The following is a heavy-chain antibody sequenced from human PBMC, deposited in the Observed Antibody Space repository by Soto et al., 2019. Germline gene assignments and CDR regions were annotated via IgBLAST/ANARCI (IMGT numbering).Heavy chain of an antibody. V-gene: IGHV2-70*01. Sequence: SGPTLVNPTQTLTLTFTFSGFSLITTGTCVTWIRQPPGKALEWLALIDWDNNKYYSTSLKTRLTISEDTSKNQVVLTMTNMDPVDTATYYCARIPHYSDTYYMDSWGQGTLVTVSS. J-gene: IGHJ4*02. CDR1: GFSLITTGTC. D-gene: IGHD3-10*01. CDR2: IDWDNNK. CDR3: ARIPHYSDTYYMDS.